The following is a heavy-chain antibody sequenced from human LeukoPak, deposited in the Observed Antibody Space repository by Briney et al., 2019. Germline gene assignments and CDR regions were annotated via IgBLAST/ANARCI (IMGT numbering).Heavy chain of an antibody. CDR1: GFTVGYNY. CDR2: IYNSGST. Sequence: GGSLRLSCAASGFTVGYNYMTWVRQAPGKGLEWVAAIYNSGSTYYADSVKGRFTISRDNSKNTMYLQMNSLKGEDTAVYYCAKDGRWLLGYWGQGTLVTVSS. CDR3: AKDGRWLLGY. D-gene: IGHD3-22*01. V-gene: IGHV3-66*01. J-gene: IGHJ4*02.